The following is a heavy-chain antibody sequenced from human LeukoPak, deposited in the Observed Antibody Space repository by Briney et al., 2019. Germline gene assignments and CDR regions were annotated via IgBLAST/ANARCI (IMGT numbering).Heavy chain of an antibody. J-gene: IGHJ6*03. D-gene: IGHD3-10*01. CDR3: ARDYPYGSGSYYSPGYYYYMDV. V-gene: IGHV3-30*04. Sequence: GGSLRLSCAASGFTFSSYAMHWVRQAPGKGLEWVAVISYDGSNKYYADSVKGRFTISRDNSKNTLYLQMNSLRAEDTAVYYCARDYPYGSGSYYSPGYYYYMDVWGKGTTVTVSS. CDR2: ISYDGSNK. CDR1: GFTFSSYA.